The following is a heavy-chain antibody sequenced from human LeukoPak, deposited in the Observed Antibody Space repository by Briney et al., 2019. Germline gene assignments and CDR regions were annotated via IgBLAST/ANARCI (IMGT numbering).Heavy chain of an antibody. Sequence: GGSLRLSCAASGFTFSSYNMNWVRQAPGKGLEWVSYISSSSTAIYYADSVKGRFTISRDNAKNSLYLQMNSLRAEDTAVYYCAKLGYWGQGTLVTVSS. J-gene: IGHJ4*02. CDR3: AKLGY. V-gene: IGHV3-48*04. CDR1: GFTFSSYN. CDR2: ISSSSTAI.